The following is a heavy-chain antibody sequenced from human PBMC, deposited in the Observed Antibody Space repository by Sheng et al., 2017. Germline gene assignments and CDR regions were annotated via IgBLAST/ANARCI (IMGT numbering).Heavy chain of an antibody. Sequence: QVQLVQSGAEVKKPGSSVKVSCKASGGTFSSYTISWVRQAPGQGLEWMGRIIPILGIANYAQKFQGRVTITADKSTSTAYMELSSLRSEDTAVYYCARGAYSGYDSDYWGQGTLVTVSS. V-gene: IGHV1-69*02. CDR1: GGTFSSYT. CDR3: ARGAYSGYDSDY. J-gene: IGHJ4*02. CDR2: IIPILGIA. D-gene: IGHD5-12*01.